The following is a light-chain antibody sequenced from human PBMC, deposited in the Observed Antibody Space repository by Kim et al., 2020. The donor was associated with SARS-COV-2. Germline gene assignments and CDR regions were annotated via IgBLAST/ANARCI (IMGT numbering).Light chain of an antibody. J-gene: IGLJ1*01. CDR1: SSDVGGYNY. V-gene: IGLV2-14*04. CDR2: DVS. CDR3: SSYTSSSTYV. Sequence: GQSNTTSCTGTSSDVGGYNYVSWYQQHPGKAPKLMIYDVSKRPSGVSNRFSGSKSGNTASLTISGLQAEDEADYYCSSYTSSSTYVFGTGTKVTVL.